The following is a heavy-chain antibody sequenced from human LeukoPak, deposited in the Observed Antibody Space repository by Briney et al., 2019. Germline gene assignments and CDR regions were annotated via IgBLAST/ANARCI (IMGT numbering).Heavy chain of an antibody. CDR3: ARGKIPAALFDY. CDR2: IYYSGST. Sequence: SETLSLTCTVSGGSISSYYWSWIRQPPGKGLEWIGYIYYSGSTNYNPPLKSRVTISVDTSKNQFSLKLSSVTAADTAVYYCARGKIPAALFDYWGQGTLVTVSS. V-gene: IGHV4-59*01. D-gene: IGHD2-2*01. CDR1: GGSISSYY. J-gene: IGHJ4*02.